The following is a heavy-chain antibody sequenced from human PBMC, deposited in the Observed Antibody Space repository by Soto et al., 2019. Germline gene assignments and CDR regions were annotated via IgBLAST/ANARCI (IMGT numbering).Heavy chain of an antibody. CDR1: GFTFSSYA. CDR2: ISDSGGST. V-gene: IGHV3-23*01. J-gene: IGHJ5*01. D-gene: IGHD2-21*01. Sequence: GGSLRLSWAASGFTFSSYAMSWVRQAPGKGLEWVSAISDSGGSTYYADSVKGRFTISRDNSKNTLYLQMNSLRAEDTAVYYCAKDPHIVVGEKWFDYWGKRTLVTV. CDR3: AKDPHIVVGEKWFDY.